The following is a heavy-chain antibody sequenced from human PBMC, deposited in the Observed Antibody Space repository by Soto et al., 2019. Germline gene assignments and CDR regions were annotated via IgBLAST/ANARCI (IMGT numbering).Heavy chain of an antibody. V-gene: IGHV4-30-4*01. CDR1: GDSISSGNKY. D-gene: IGHD3-16*01. CDR2: IFSSGTT. Sequence: QVQLRESGPGLVMPSQTLSLTCTVSGDSISSGNKYWSWIRQPPGKGLEWIGYIFSSGTTYYNPSLKSRLTMSLDAPQSQFSLKLNSLTDADTAVYFCARVPSPFDYYYAMDVWGQGTTVTDSS. CDR3: ARVPSPFDYYYAMDV. J-gene: IGHJ6*02.